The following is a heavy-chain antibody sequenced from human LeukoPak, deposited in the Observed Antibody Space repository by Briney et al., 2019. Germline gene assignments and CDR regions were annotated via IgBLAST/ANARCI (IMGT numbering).Heavy chain of an antibody. J-gene: IGHJ4*02. V-gene: IGHV7-4-1*02. D-gene: IGHD1-26*01. Sequence: ASVKVACKTSGYTFTNYGLNWVRQAPGQGLEWMGWINTNTGNPTYAQGFTGRFVFSLDTSVSTAYLQISSLKAEDTAVYYCAREPWELRYWGQGTLVTVSS. CDR3: AREPWELRY. CDR1: GYTFTNYG. CDR2: INTNTGNP.